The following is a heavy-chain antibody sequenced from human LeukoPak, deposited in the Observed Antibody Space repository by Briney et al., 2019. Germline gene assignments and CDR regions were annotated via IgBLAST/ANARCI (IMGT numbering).Heavy chain of an antibody. CDR3: ARGTTEGDY. D-gene: IGHD1-1*01. CDR2: INPNRGGT. J-gene: IGHJ4*02. CDR1: GYIFTESY. Sequence: ASVKVSCKASGYIFTESYIHWVRQAPGQGGEWMGRINPNRGGTNYAQNFQGRVTITRDTSITTAYMEVTRLTSDDTAVYYCARGTTEGDYWGQGTLVTVSS. V-gene: IGHV1-2*06.